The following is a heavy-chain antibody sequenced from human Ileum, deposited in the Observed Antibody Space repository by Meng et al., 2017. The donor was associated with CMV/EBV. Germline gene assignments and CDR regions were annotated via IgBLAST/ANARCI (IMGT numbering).Heavy chain of an antibody. CDR2: IKQDGSEK. Sequence: GESLKISCAASGFTFSSYSMNWVRQAPGKGLEWVANIKQDGSEKYYVDSVKGRFTISRDNAKNSLYLQMNSLRAEDTAVYYCARSTLWGYCSSSSCSNAFDIWGQGTMVTVSS. CDR3: ARSTLWGYCSSSSCSNAFDI. D-gene: IGHD2-2*01. J-gene: IGHJ3*02. CDR1: GFTFSSYS. V-gene: IGHV3-7*01.